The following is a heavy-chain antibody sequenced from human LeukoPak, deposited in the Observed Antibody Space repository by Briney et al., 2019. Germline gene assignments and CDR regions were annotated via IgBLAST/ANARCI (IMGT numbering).Heavy chain of an antibody. D-gene: IGHD3-10*01. CDR2: IYTSGST. J-gene: IGHJ4*02. CDR1: GGPISNYY. V-gene: IGHV4-4*07. CDR3: ARVRSYGGYYGSGTFDY. Sequence: IPSETLSLTCTVPGGPISNYYWSWIRQPAGKGLEWIGRIYTSGSTNFNPSLKSRVTMSLDTSKNQFSLKLSSVTAADTAVYYCARVRSYGGYYGSGTFDYWGQGTLVTVSS.